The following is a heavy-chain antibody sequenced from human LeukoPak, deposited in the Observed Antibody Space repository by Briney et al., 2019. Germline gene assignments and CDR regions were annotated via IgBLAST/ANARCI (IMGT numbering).Heavy chain of an antibody. J-gene: IGHJ4*02. V-gene: IGHV3-66*02. CDR3: ARDWGCTNGVCYHFDY. D-gene: IGHD2-8*01. CDR2: IYSGGST. CDR1: GFTVSSNY. Sequence: PGGSLRLSCAASGFTVSSNYMSWVRQAPGEGLEWVSVIYSGGSTYYADSVKGRFTISRDNSKNTLYLQMNSLRAEDTAVYYCARDWGCTNGVCYHFDYWGQGTLVTVSS.